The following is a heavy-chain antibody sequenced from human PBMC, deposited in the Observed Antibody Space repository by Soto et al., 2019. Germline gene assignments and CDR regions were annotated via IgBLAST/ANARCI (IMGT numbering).Heavy chain of an antibody. CDR1: GGSFSSDSFI. J-gene: IGHJ6*02. Sequence: SETLSLTCSVSGGSFSSDSFIWSWVRQFPGKGLEWIGYINYSGTTYYNPSLRSRITMSVDTSKNQFSLNLSSVTAADTAVYYCARDHKWDGMDVWGQGTTVTVS. V-gene: IGHV4-31*03. D-gene: IGHD1-26*01. CDR2: INYSGTT. CDR3: ARDHKWDGMDV.